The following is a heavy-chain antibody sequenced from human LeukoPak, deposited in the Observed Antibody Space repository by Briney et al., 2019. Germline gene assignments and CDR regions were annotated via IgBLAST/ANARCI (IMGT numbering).Heavy chain of an antibody. J-gene: IGHJ4*02. CDR1: RFTVTSNY. V-gene: IGHV3-66*02. CDR3: ARVGQLGGY. D-gene: IGHD2-15*01. CDR2: IYAGGST. Sequence: GGSLRLSCAASRFTVTSNYMNWVRQAPGKGLEWVSVIYAGGSTYYADAVKGRFTISRDNSKNTLYLQMNSLRAEDTAVYYCARVGQLGGYWGQGTLVTVSS.